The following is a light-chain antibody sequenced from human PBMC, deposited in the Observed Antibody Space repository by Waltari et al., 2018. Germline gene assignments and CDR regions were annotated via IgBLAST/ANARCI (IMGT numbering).Light chain of an antibody. CDR1: SSDIGPYKY. CDR2: EVS. J-gene: IGLJ3*02. V-gene: IGLV2-14*01. Sequence: QSALTQPASVSGSPGQSITISCTGTSSDIGPYKYVSWYQPYPDKAPKLIIYEVSNRPSGVSKRFSGSKSGNTASLGISGLQAEDESDYYCSSFTSTNTLLFGGGTKLTVL. CDR3: SSFTSTNTLL.